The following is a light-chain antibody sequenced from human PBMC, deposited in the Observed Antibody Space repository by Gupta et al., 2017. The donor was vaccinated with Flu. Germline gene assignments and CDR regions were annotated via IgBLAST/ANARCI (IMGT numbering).Light chain of an antibody. J-gene: IGKJ2*01. CDR2: AS. CDR1: QSISSY. V-gene: IGKV1-39*01. CDR3: QQSDTTPYT. Sequence: DIQLTQSPSSLSASVGDRVTITCRASQSISSYLHWYQQKPGRAPKLLTASSLQSGVPSRFSVSGSETDFTLTISSLQPEDFASYFCQQSDTTPYTFGQGTKLEIK.